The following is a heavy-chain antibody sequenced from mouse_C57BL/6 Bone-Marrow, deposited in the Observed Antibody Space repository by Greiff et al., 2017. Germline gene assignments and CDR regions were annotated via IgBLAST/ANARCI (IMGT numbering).Heavy chain of an antibody. Sequence: VQLQQPGAELVMPGASVKLSCKASGYTFTSYWMHWVKQRPGQGLEWIGEIDPSDRYTNYNQKFKGKSTLTVDKSSSTAYMQLSSLTSEDSAVYYCAIPYGSLYWYFDVCGTGTTVTVSS. V-gene: IGHV1-69*01. CDR2: IDPSDRYT. D-gene: IGHD1-1*01. J-gene: IGHJ1*03. CDR1: GYTFTSYW. CDR3: AIPYGSLYWYFDV.